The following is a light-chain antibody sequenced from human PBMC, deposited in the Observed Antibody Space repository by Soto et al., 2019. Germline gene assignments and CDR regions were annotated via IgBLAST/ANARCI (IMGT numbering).Light chain of an antibody. J-gene: IGKJ1*01. CDR3: QQYNNWPPWT. CDR2: GAS. CDR1: QSVSNKY. Sequence: EILLTQSPCTLSLSPGERATLSCRASQSVSNKYLAWYQQKPGQAPRLLIFGASRRATGIADRFSGSGSGTDFTLTISSLQSEDFAVYYCQQYNNWPPWTFGQGTKVDIK. V-gene: IGKV3-20*01.